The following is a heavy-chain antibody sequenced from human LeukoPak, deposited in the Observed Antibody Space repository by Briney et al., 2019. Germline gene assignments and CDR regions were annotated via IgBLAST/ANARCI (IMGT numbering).Heavy chain of an antibody. CDR2: ITSSSSTI. Sequence: GGSLRLSCAASGFTFTSYTMNWVRQAPGKGLEWVSYITSSSSTIYYEDSAKGRFTMSRDNAENSLYLQMNSLRAEDTAVYFCARNFDSWGQGTLVTVSS. J-gene: IGHJ4*02. D-gene: IGHD2/OR15-2a*01. V-gene: IGHV3-48*01. CDR1: GFTFTSYT. CDR3: ARNFDS.